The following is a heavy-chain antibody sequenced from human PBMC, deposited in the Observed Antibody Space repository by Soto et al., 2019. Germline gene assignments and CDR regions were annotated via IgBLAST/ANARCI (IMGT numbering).Heavy chain of an antibody. Sequence: SETLSLTCTVSCGSISSYYWSWIRQPAGKGLEWIGRIYTSGSTNYNPSLKSRVTMSVDTSKNQFSLKLSSVTAADTAVYYCARAPIAVAGMVFDYWGQGTLVTVSS. D-gene: IGHD6-19*01. CDR2: IYTSGST. CDR1: CGSISSYY. J-gene: IGHJ4*02. CDR3: ARAPIAVAGMVFDY. V-gene: IGHV4-4*07.